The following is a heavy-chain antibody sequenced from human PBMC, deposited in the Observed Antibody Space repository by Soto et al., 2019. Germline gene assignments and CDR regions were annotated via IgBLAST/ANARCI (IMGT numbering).Heavy chain of an antibody. CDR3: AKGVEDIVLMVYAIGAFDI. CDR1: GFTFSSYG. Sequence: GGSLRLSCAASGFTFSSYGMHWVRQAPGKGLEWVAVISYDGSNKYYADSVKGRFTISRDNSKNTLYLQMNSLRAEDTAVYYCAKGVEDIVLMVYAIGAFDIWGQGTMVTVSS. D-gene: IGHD2-8*01. V-gene: IGHV3-30*18. J-gene: IGHJ3*02. CDR2: ISYDGSNK.